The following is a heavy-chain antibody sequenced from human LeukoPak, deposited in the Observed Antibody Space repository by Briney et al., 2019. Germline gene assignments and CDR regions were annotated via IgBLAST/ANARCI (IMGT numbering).Heavy chain of an antibody. J-gene: IGHJ4*02. Sequence: PSETLSLTCTVSGGSISNHYWNWIRQPPGKGLEWIGLIYYSGSTNYNPSLKSRVTISVDRSKTQFSLNLSSVTAADTAVYYCARSYYYDRSGSRHYYFDSWGQGTLVTVSS. CDR2: IYYSGST. CDR3: ARSYYYDRSGSRHYYFDS. V-gene: IGHV4-59*11. D-gene: IGHD3-22*01. CDR1: GGSISNHY.